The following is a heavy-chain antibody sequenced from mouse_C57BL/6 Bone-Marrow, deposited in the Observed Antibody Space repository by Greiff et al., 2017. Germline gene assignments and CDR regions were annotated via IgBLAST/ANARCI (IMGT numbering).Heavy chain of an antibody. V-gene: IGHV1-55*01. CDR2: IYPGSGST. CDR1: GYTFTSYW. Sequence: QVQLKESGAELVKPGASVKMSCKASGYTFTSYWITWVKQRPGQGLEWIGDIYPGSGSTNYNEKFKSKATLTVDTSSSTAYMQLSSLTSEDSAVYYCARVSLYGSSAYWGQGTLVTVSA. J-gene: IGHJ3*01. CDR3: ARVSLYGSSAY. D-gene: IGHD1-1*01.